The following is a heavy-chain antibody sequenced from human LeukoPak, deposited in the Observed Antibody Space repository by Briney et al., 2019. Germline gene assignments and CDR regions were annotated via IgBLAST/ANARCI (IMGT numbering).Heavy chain of an antibody. D-gene: IGHD3-10*01. CDR2: ISSSSSYI. Sequence: GGSLRLSCAASGFTFGSYSMNWVRQAPGKGLEWVSSISSSSSYIYYADSVKGRFTISRDNAKNSLYLQMNSLRAEDTAVYYCARDSAKVRGVPHWFDPWGQGTLVTVSS. CDR1: GFTFGSYS. J-gene: IGHJ5*02. V-gene: IGHV3-21*01. CDR3: ARDSAKVRGVPHWFDP.